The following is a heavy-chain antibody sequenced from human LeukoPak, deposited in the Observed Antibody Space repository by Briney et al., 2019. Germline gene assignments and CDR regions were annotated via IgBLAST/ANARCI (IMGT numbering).Heavy chain of an antibody. J-gene: IGHJ3*02. CDR3: ARDRSSGITMVRDAFDI. V-gene: IGHV1-18*01. CDR2: ISAYNGNT. Sequence: ASVKVSCKASGYTFTSYGISWVRQAPGQGLEWMGWISAYNGNTNYAQKLQGRVTMTTDTSTSTAYMELRSLRSDDTAVYYRARDRSSGITMVRDAFDIWGQGTMVTVSS. CDR1: GYTFTSYG. D-gene: IGHD3-10*01.